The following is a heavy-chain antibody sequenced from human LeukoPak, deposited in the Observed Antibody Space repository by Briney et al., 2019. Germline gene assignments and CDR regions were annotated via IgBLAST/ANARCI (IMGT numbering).Heavy chain of an antibody. V-gene: IGHV4-61*02. Sequence: SETLSLTCTVSGGSISSGSYYWSWIRQPAGKGLEWIGRIYTSGSTNYNPSLKSRVTISVDTSKNQFSLKLSSVTAADTAVYYCARHSLKTGSFDYWGQGTLVTVSS. D-gene: IGHD2-21*01. J-gene: IGHJ4*02. CDR3: ARHSLKTGSFDY. CDR2: IYTSGST. CDR1: GGSISSGSYY.